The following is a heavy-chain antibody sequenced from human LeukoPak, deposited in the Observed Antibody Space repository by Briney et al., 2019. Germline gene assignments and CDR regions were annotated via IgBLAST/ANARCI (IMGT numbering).Heavy chain of an antibody. CDR3: ARDIAAAGPYYYYGMDV. CDR2: INTNTGNP. J-gene: IGHJ6*02. V-gene: IGHV7-4-1*02. Sequence: GASVKVSCKASGYTFTSYGISWVRQAPGQGLEWMGWINTNTGNPTYAQGFTGRFVFSLDTSVSTAYLQISSLKAEDTAVYYCARDIAAAGPYYYYGMDVWGQGTTVTVSS. CDR1: GYTFTSYG. D-gene: IGHD6-13*01.